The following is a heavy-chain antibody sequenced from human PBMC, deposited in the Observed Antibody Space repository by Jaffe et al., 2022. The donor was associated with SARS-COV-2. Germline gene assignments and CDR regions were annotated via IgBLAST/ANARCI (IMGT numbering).Heavy chain of an antibody. D-gene: IGHD6-19*01. CDR1: GFTFSSYA. J-gene: IGHJ6*02. CDR3: VKGEPYSSGWYNSYRDKNYGMDV. Sequence: EVQLVESGGGLVQPGGSLRLSCSASGFTFSSYAMHWVRQAPGKGLEYVSAISSNGGSTYYADSVKGRFTISRDNSKNTLYLQMSSLRAEDTAVYYCVKGEPYSSGWYNSYRDKNYGMDVWGQGTTVTVSS. CDR2: ISSNGGST. V-gene: IGHV3-64D*09.